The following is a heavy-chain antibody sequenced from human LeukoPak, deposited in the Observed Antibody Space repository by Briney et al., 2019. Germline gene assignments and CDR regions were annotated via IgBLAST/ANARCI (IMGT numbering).Heavy chain of an antibody. CDR2: IYHSGST. V-gene: IGHV4-38-2*02. CDR3: ASYCSSTSCFASDAFDI. J-gene: IGHJ3*02. Sequence: SETLSLTCTVSGYSISSGYYWGWIRQPPGKGLEWIGSIYHSGSTYYNPSLKSRVTTSVDTSKNQFSLKLSSVTAADTAVYYCASYCSSTSCFASDAFDIWGQGRKVTVSS. D-gene: IGHD2-2*01. CDR1: GYSISSGYY.